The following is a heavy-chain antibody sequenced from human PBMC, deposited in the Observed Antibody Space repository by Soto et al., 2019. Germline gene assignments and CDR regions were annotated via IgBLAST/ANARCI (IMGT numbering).Heavy chain of an antibody. V-gene: IGHV4-30-4*01. Sequence: PSETLSLTCTVSGGSISSGDYYWSWIRQPPGKGLEWIGYIYYSGSTYYNPSLKGRVTISVDTSKNQFSLELSSVTAADTAVYYCARVVGGMDYYYGMDVWGQGTTVTVSS. CDR3: ARVVGGMDYYYGMDV. J-gene: IGHJ6*02. CDR2: IYYSGST. CDR1: GGSISSGDYY. D-gene: IGHD3-10*01.